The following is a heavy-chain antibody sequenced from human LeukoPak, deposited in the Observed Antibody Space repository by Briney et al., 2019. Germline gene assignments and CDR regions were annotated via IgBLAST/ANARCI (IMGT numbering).Heavy chain of an antibody. CDR3: AIAGAAAGTLNDY. V-gene: IGHV4-34*01. Sequence: SETLSITCAVYGGSFSGYYWSWIRQPPGKGLEWIGEINHSGSTNYNPSLKSRVTISVDTSKNQFSLKLSSVTAADTAVYYCAIAGAAAGTLNDYWGQGTLVTVSS. CDR1: GGSFSGYY. J-gene: IGHJ4*02. CDR2: INHSGST. D-gene: IGHD6-13*01.